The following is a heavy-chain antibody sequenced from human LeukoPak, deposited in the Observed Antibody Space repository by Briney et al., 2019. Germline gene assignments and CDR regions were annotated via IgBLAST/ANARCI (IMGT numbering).Heavy chain of an antibody. J-gene: IGHJ6*02. V-gene: IGHV3-23*01. CDR1: GFTFSSYA. CDR3: AKDSALIRFLGFGTDYGMDV. D-gene: IGHD3-3*01. Sequence: PGGSLRLSCAASGFTFSSYAMSWVRQAPGKGLEWVSAISGSGGSTYYADSVKGRFTISRDNSKNTLYLQMNSLRAEDTAVYYCAKDSALIRFLGFGTDYGMDVWGQGTTVTVSS. CDR2: ISGSGGST.